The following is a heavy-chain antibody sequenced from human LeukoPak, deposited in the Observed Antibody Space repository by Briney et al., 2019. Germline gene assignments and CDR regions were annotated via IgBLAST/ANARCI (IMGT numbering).Heavy chain of an antibody. Sequence: GESLKISFKGSGYRFNSYWIGWVRQMPGKGLEWMGMIYPGDSDTRYSPSFQGQVTISADKSTSTASLQWSSLKASDTAMYYCARRLCSGGSCYYFDYWGQGTLVTVSS. CDR2: IYPGDSDT. J-gene: IGHJ4*02. CDR1: GYRFNSYW. V-gene: IGHV5-51*01. CDR3: ARRLCSGGSCYYFDY. D-gene: IGHD2-15*01.